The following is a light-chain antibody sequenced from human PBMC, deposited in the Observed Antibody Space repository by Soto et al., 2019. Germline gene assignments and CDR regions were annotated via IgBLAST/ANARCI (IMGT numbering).Light chain of an antibody. CDR2: EVS. J-gene: IGLJ1*01. CDR3: SLYAGSNNFV. V-gene: IGLV2-8*01. Sequence: QSALTQPPSASGSPGQSVTISCTGTSSDVGGYNYVSWYQQHPGKAPKLMIYEVSERPSGVPDRFSGSKSSNTASLTVSGLQAEDEADYYCSLYAGSNNFVFGTGTKLPS. CDR1: SSDVGGYNY.